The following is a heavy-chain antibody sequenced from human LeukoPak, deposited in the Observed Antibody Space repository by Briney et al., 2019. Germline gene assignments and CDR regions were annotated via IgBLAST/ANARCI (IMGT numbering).Heavy chain of an antibody. D-gene: IGHD3-10*01. V-gene: IGHV1-18*01. J-gene: IGHJ6*02. CDR1: GYTFTSYG. CDR2: ISAYNGNT. Sequence: GASVKVSCKASGYTFTSYGISWVRQAPGQGLEWMGWISAYNGNTNYAQKLQGRVTMTTDTSTSTAYMELRSLRSDDTAVYYCARVLGAPGYYYGMDVWGQGTTVTVSS. CDR3: ARVLGAPGYYYGMDV.